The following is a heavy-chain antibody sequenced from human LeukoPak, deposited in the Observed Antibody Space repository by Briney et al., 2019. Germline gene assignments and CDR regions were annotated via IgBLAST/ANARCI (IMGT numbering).Heavy chain of an antibody. CDR3: ARHYDTSGYHYFDF. CDR2: ISSDGGNK. D-gene: IGHD3-22*01. CDR1: GFTFSSFG. J-gene: IGHJ4*02. V-gene: IGHV3-30*03. Sequence: PGGSLRLSCAASGFTFSSFGMHWVRQTPGKGLDWVAFISSDGGNKYYADSVKGRFTISRDSSKNTLYLEMNSLRAEDTAVYYCARHYDTSGYHYFDFRGQGTLVTVSS.